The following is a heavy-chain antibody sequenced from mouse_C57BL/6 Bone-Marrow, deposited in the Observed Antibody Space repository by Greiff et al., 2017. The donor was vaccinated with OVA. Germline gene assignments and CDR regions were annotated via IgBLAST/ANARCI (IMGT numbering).Heavy chain of an antibody. D-gene: IGHD2-4*01. CDR2: IYPRSGNT. CDR1: GYTFTSYG. J-gene: IGHJ2*01. Sequence: VQLQQSGAELARPGASVKLSCKASGYTFTSYGISWVKQRTGQGLEWIGEIYPRSGNTYYNEKFKGKATLTADKSSSTAYMELRRLAAEDSAVYFCARKRVYDFFDDWGQGTTLTVSS. V-gene: IGHV1-81*01. CDR3: ARKRVYDFFDD.